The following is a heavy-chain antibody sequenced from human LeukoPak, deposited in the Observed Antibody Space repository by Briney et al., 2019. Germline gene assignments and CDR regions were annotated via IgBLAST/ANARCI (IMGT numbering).Heavy chain of an antibody. D-gene: IGHD7-27*01. CDR2: ISPSGDIT. J-gene: IGHJ4*02. Sequence: PGGTLRLSCAASGFTFSNHGMNWVRQAPGKGLEWVSGISPSGDITYYADSVKGRFTISRDNAKNSLYLQLNSLRADDTAVYYCARGHWGLDYWGQGTRVTVSS. V-gene: IGHV3-23*01. CDR1: GFTFSNHG. CDR3: ARGHWGLDY.